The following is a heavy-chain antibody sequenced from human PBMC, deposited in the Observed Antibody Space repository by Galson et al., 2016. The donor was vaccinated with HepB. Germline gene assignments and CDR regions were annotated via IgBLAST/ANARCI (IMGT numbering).Heavy chain of an antibody. CDR2: LYYSGST. J-gene: IGHJ4*02. D-gene: IGHD2-2*01. V-gene: IGHV4-39*01. Sequence: ETLSLTCTVSGGSISSSRYSWGWIRQPPGKGLEWIGCLYYSGSTYYNSSLKSRVTISVDTSKNQFSLNLSAVTAADTAVYYGARYCSSTSCSRYGDILTGYDGPFWGQGTLVTVSS. CDR1: GGSISSSRYS. CDR3: ARYCSSTSCSRYGDILTGYDGPF.